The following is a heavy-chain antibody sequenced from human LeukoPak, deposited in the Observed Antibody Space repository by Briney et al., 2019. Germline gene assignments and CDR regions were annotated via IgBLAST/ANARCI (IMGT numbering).Heavy chain of an antibody. CDR3: ATKRGATPFDY. CDR1: GGSISSSSYY. Sequence: SETLSLTCTVSGGSISSSSYYWGWIRQPPGKGPEWIGSLYYSGTTYYNPSLKSRVTISVDTPKNQFSLKLSSVTAADTAVYYCATKRGATPFDYWGQGTLVTVSS. J-gene: IGHJ4*02. CDR2: LYYSGTT. D-gene: IGHD1-26*01. V-gene: IGHV4-39*01.